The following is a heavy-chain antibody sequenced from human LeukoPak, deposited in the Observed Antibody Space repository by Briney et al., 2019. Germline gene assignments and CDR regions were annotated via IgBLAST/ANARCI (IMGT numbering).Heavy chain of an antibody. CDR2: ISWKSGSM. Sequence: SLRLSCAASGFTFDDYAMHWVRQPPGKGLEWVSGISWKSGSMGYADSVKGRFTISRDNAKNSLYLQMNSLRAEDTALYYCVKDSGRVGASLGFDYWGQGTLVTVSS. V-gene: IGHV3-9*01. D-gene: IGHD1-26*01. CDR1: GFTFDDYA. CDR3: VKDSGRVGASLGFDY. J-gene: IGHJ4*02.